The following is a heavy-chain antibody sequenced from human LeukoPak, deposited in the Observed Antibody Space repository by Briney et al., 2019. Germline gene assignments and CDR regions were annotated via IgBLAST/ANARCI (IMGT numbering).Heavy chain of an antibody. D-gene: IGHD2-15*01. CDR2: IYYSGST. CDR3: ARELGYCSGGSCYPESFFDY. Sequence: PSETLSLTCTVSGGSISSSSYYWGWIRQPPGKGLEWIGSIYYSGSTYYNPSLKSRVTISVDTSKNQFSLKLSSVTAADTAVYYCARELGYCSGGSCYPESFFDYWGQGTLVTVSS. V-gene: IGHV4-39*07. CDR1: GGSISSSSYY. J-gene: IGHJ4*02.